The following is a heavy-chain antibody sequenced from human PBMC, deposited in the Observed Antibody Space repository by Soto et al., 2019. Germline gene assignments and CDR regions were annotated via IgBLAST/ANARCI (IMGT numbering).Heavy chain of an antibody. CDR1: GFTFSSYA. CDR3: AKDRTYGGPSRYYFDY. D-gene: IGHD4-17*01. CDR2: ISGSGGST. V-gene: IGHV3-23*01. J-gene: IGHJ4*02. Sequence: GGSLRLSCAASGFTFSSYAMSLVRQAPGKGLEWVSAISGSGGSTYYADSVKGRFTISRDNSKNTLYLKMNSMRAEDTAVYYCAKDRTYGGPSRYYFDYWGQGTLVNVSS.